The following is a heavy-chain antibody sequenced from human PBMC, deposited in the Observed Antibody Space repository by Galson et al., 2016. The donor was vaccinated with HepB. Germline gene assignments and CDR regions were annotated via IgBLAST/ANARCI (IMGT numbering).Heavy chain of an antibody. J-gene: IGHJ3*01. CDR1: GASFRSFY. V-gene: IGHV4-59*08. Sequence: LSLTCTVSGASFRSFYWSWVRQPPGKGLEWIGYVYYTGSINYNPSLKDRFTISVETPKNQFSLKLSSLTAADTAVYYCARHTFREHDFWSGSYDAFDVWGQGTMVTVSS. D-gene: IGHD3-3*01. CDR2: VYYTGSI. CDR3: ARHTFREHDFWSGSYDAFDV.